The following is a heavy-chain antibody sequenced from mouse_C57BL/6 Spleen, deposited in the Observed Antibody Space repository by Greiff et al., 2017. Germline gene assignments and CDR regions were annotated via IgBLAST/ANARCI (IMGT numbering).Heavy chain of an antibody. CDR1: GFTFSSYA. J-gene: IGHJ3*01. D-gene: IGHD4-1*01. CDR3: ARELGRGGFAY. V-gene: IGHV5-4*01. CDR2: ISDGGSYT. Sequence: EVKLVESGGGLVKPGGSLKLSCAASGFTFSSYAMSWVRQTPEKRLEWVATISDGGSYTYYPDNVKGRFTISRDNAKNNLYLQMSHLKSEDTAMYYCARELGRGGFAYWGQGTLVTVSA.